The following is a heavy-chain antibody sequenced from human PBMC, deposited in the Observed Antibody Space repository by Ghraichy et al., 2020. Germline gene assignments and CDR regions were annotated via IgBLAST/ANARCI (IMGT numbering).Heavy chain of an antibody. CDR1: GGSISSGGYY. D-gene: IGHD3-16*02. V-gene: IGHV4-31*03. J-gene: IGHJ6*02. CDR2: IYYSGST. CDR3: ARAVSIPYYYYGMDV. Sequence: SETLSLTCTVSGGSISSGGYYWSWIRQHPGKGLEWIGYIYYSGSTYYNPSLKSRVTISVDTSKNQFSLKLSSVTAADTAVYYCARAVSIPYYYYGMDVWGQGTTVTVSS.